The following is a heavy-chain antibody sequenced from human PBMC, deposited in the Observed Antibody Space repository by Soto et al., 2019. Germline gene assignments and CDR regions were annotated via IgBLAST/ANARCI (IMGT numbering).Heavy chain of an antibody. CDR2: ISWNSGSI. D-gene: IGHD4-17*01. V-gene: IGHV3-9*01. J-gene: IGHJ6*03. CDR1: GFTFDDYA. Sequence: GGSLRLSCAASGFTFDDYAMHWVRQAPGKGLEWVSGISWNSGSIGYADSVKGRFTISRDNAKNSLYLQMNSLRAEDTALYYCAKDGTVTTSYYMDVWGKGTTVTVSS. CDR3: AKDGTVTTSYYMDV.